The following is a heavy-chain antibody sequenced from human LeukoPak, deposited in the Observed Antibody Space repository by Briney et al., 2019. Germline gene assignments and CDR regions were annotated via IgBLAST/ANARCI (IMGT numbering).Heavy chain of an antibody. D-gene: IGHD6-19*01. CDR2: VSWNSGTI. Sequence: GGSLRLSCAASGFTFDDYAMHWVRQAPGKGLEWVSGVSWNSGTIGYAESVKGRFTISRDNAKNSLYLQMSSLRAEDMALYYCVKVGASSAWSGAFDIWGQGTMVTVST. CDR1: GFTFDDYA. CDR3: VKVGASSAWSGAFDI. J-gene: IGHJ3*02. V-gene: IGHV3-9*03.